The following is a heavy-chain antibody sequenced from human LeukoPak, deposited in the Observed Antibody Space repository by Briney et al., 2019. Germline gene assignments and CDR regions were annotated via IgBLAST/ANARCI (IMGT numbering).Heavy chain of an antibody. CDR2: IYTGGNT. CDR1: GFTVDSNY. Sequence: GGSLRLSCAASGFTVDSNYLSWVRQAPGKGLEWVSTIYTGGNTYYAASVKGRFTISRDFSKSTVFLHMNSLRAEDTAMYNCARGDDSGYYDYFDYWGQGALVTVSS. D-gene: IGHD3-22*01. J-gene: IGHJ4*02. CDR3: ARGDDSGYYDYFDY. V-gene: IGHV3-53*01.